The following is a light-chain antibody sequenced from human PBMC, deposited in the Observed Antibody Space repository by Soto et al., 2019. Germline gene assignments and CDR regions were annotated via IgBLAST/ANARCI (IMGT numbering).Light chain of an antibody. CDR2: GAS. J-gene: IGKJ2*01. V-gene: IGKV3-20*01. Sequence: EIVLTQSPGTLSLSPGERATLSCRASQSVSSTYIAWYQQNPGQAPRLLIYGASSRATGIPDRFSGSGSGTDFTRTISRLEPEDFAVYFCKQYGRSPPFTFGQGTKVEIK. CDR1: QSVSSTY. CDR3: KQYGRSPPFT.